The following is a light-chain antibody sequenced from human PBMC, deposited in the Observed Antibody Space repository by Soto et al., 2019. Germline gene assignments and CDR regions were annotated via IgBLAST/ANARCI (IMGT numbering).Light chain of an antibody. CDR3: QQYENRPYT. CDR1: QDISKF. J-gene: IGKJ3*01. Sequence: DIQMTQSPSSLSASIGDRVSFTCQASQDISKFLNWYQHKPGQAPSLLIYDASKSQFGVPSRFSGSGSGTDSTFTISSRQPEDNATYYCQQYENRPYTFGPGTKV. V-gene: IGKV1-33*01. CDR2: DAS.